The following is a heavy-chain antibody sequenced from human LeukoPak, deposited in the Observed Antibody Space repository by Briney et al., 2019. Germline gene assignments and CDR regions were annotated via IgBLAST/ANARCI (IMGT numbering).Heavy chain of an antibody. V-gene: IGHV3-20*04. CDR2: INWNGGST. CDR1: GFTFDDYG. D-gene: IGHD4-11*01. J-gene: IGHJ4*02. Sequence: GGSLRLSCAASGFTFDDYGMSWVRQAPGKGLEWVSGINWNGGSTGYADSVKGRFTISRDNSKNTLYLQMNSLRAEDTAVYYCAREDHSNYNYWGQGTLVTVSS. CDR3: AREDHSNYNY.